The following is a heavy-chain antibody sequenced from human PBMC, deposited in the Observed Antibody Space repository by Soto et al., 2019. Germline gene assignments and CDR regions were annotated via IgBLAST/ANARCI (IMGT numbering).Heavy chain of an antibody. V-gene: IGHV1-46*01. CDR1: GYTFTSYY. CDR3: ARVGLAAAVDY. D-gene: IGHD6-13*01. J-gene: IGHJ4*02. Sequence: ASVKVSCKASGYTFTSYYIHWVRQAPGQGLEWMGIINPSGGSTSYAQKFQGRVTMTRDTSTSTVYMELSSLRSEDTAVYYCARVGLAAAVDYWGQGTLVTVSS. CDR2: INPSGGST.